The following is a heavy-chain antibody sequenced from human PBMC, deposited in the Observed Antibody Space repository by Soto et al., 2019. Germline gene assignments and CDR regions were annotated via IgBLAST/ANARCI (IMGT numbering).Heavy chain of an antibody. CDR2: INPASGHT. CDR1: GYTFTTYA. Sequence: QVQLVQSGAEVKKPGASVKVSCKASGYTFTTYALHWVRQAPGQRPDWMGWINPASGHTKYSQKFQDRVTITRDTSASTGYMELSSLRSEDTAVYYCGRSVVGATGEILYNAMDVWGQGTTVTVSS. V-gene: IGHV1-3*01. CDR3: GRSVVGATGEILYNAMDV. J-gene: IGHJ6*02. D-gene: IGHD1-26*01.